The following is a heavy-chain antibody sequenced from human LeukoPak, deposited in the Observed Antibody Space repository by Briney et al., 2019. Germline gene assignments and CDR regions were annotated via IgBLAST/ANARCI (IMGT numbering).Heavy chain of an antibody. J-gene: IGHJ3*02. CDR1: GFTVSSNY. CDR2: IYSGGST. CDR3: AREWGYSGYEEDAFAI. V-gene: IGHV3-66*01. D-gene: IGHD5-12*01. Sequence: GGSLRHSCAASGFTVSSNYMSWVRQAPGKGLEWVSVIYSGGSTYYADSVKGRFTISRDNSKNTLYLQMNSLRAEDTAVYYCAREWGYSGYEEDAFAIWGQGTMVTVSS.